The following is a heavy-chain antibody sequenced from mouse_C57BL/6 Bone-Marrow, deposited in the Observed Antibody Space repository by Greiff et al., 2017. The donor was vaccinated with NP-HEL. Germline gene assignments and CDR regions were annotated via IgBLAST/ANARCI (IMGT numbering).Heavy chain of an antibody. CDR1: GFTFSSYG. CDR2: ISSGGSYT. CDR3: ARQERPFAY. D-gene: IGHD1-2*01. Sequence: EVKLEESGGGLVQPGGSMKLSCAASGFTFSSYGMSWVRQTPDKRLEWVATISSGGSYTYYPDSVKGRFTISRDNAKNTLYLQMSSLKSEDTAMYYCARQERPFAYWGQGTLVTVSA. V-gene: IGHV5-6*03. J-gene: IGHJ3*01.